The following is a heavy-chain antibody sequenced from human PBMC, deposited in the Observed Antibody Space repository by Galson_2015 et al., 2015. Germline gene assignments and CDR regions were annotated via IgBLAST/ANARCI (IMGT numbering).Heavy chain of an antibody. D-gene: IGHD3-10*01. J-gene: IGHJ5*02. Sequence: SVKVSCKASGYTFTGYYMHWVRQAPGQGLEWMGWINPNSGGTNYAQKFQGWVTMTRDTSISTAYMELSRLRSDDTAVYYCARDASPLWFGDNWFDPWGQATLVTVSS. CDR1: GYTFTGYY. CDR3: ARDASPLWFGDNWFDP. CDR2: INPNSGGT. V-gene: IGHV1-2*04.